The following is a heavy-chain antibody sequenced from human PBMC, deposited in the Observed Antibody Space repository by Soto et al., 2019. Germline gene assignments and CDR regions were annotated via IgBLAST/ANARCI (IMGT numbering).Heavy chain of an antibody. CDR3: AKACMYTARVKGPLSIDY. J-gene: IGHJ4*02. V-gene: IGHV3-23*01. CDR2: ISGSGGST. Sequence: GGSLRLSCAASGFTFSSYAMSWVRQAPGKGLEWVSAISGSGGSTYYADSVKGRFTISRDNSKNTLYLQMNSLRAEDTAVYYGAKACMYTARVKGPLSIDYWGQGILVTVS. D-gene: IGHD5-18*01. CDR1: GFTFSSYA.